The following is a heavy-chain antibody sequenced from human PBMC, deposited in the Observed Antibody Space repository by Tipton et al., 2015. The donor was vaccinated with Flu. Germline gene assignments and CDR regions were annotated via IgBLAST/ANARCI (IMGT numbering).Heavy chain of an antibody. Sequence: LRLSCEVSGDSISSDYYWGWVRQFPGKGLEWIGSVSRSGNTDYKPSLKSRVTISIDTSKNQFSLKMKSVTAADKAVYYCVRRDYSNYVSDPKSWFDPWGQGTLVTVSS. CDR2: VSRSGNT. D-gene: IGHD4-11*01. J-gene: IGHJ5*02. CDR3: VRRDYSNYVSDPKSWFDP. CDR1: GDSISSDYY. V-gene: IGHV4-38-2*01.